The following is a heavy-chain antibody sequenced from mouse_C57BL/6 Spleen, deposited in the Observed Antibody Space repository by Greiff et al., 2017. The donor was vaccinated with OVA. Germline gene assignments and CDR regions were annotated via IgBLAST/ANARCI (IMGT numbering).Heavy chain of an antibody. CDR2: ISYSGST. CDR3: VRGGHYFDY. V-gene: IGHV3-1*01. J-gene: IGHJ2*01. Sequence: EVQRVESGPGMVKPSQSLSLTCTVTGYSITSGYDWHWIRHFPGNKLEWMGYISYSGSTNYNPSLKSRISITHDTSKNHFFLKLNSVTTEDTATYYCVRGGHYFDYWGQGTTLTVSS. CDR1: GYSITSGYD.